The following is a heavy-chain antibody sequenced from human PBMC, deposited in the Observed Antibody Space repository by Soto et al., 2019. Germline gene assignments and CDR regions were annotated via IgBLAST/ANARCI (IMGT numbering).Heavy chain of an antibody. CDR2: INHSGST. CDR1: GGSFSGYY. V-gene: IGHV4-34*01. Sequence: PSETLSLTCAVYGGSFSGYYWSWIRQPPGKGLEWIGEINHSGSTNYNPSLKSRVTISVDTSKNQFSLKLSSVTAADTAVYYCARANCSSTSCYRSFDYWGQGTLVTVSS. J-gene: IGHJ4*02. CDR3: ARANCSSTSCYRSFDY. D-gene: IGHD2-2*01.